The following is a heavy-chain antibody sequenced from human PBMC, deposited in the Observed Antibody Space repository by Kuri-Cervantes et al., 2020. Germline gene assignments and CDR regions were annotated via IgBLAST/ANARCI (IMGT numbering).Heavy chain of an antibody. CDR2: IYSGGST. Sequence: GESLKISCAASGFTVSSNYMSWVRQAPGKGLEWVSVIYSGGSTYYADSVKGRFTISRDNSKNTLYLQMNSLRAEDTAVYYCARARGDYYDSSGYDYYYYYGMDVWGQGTTVTVSS. J-gene: IGHJ6*02. D-gene: IGHD3-22*01. CDR1: GFTVSSNY. CDR3: ARARGDYYDSSGYDYYYYYGMDV. V-gene: IGHV3-53*01.